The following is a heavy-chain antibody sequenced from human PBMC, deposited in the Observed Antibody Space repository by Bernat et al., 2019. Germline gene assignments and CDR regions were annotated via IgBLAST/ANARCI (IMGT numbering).Heavy chain of an antibody. J-gene: IGHJ4*02. V-gene: IGHV3-23*01. CDR2: ILGSGGAT. CDR3: AKVKLATSSWYGSDY. Sequence: EVQLLESGGGLVQPGGSLRLSCAASGFTFSTYAMSWVRQSPGKGLDWVSTILGSGGATYDADYVKGRFTISRDNSKNTLYLQMNSLGAEDTAVYYCAKVKLATSSWYGSDYWGRGTLVTVSS. D-gene: IGHD6-13*01. CDR1: GFTFSTYA.